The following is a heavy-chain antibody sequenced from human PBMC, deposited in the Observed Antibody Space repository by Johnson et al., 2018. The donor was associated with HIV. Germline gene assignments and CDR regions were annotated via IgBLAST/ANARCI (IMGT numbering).Heavy chain of an antibody. V-gene: IGHV3-30*18. CDR1: GFTFSGYG. CDR3: AKGGLGHTDAFDI. CDR2: IYYDGTNK. J-gene: IGHJ3*02. Sequence: QMLLVESGGGVVQPGRSLRLTCAASGFTFSGYGIHWVRQAPGKGLEWVAVIYYDGTNKHYAESVKGRFTISRDNSKNTLYLQMNSLRSEDTALYYCAKGGLGHTDAFDIWGQGTMVTVSS. D-gene: IGHD6-19*01.